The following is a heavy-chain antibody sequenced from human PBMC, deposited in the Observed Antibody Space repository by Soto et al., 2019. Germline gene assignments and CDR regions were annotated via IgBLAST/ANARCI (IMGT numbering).Heavy chain of an antibody. D-gene: IGHD6-19*01. CDR2: IYPGDSNT. CDR1: GYRFTSYW. V-gene: IGHV5-51*01. CDR3: ARRGTYSSGWDY. Sequence: PGESLKISCEGSGYRFTSYWIGWVRQMPGKGLEWMGIIYPGDSNTRYSTSFQGQVTISVDKSISTAFLQWSSLKASDTAMYYCARRGTYSSGWDYWGQGTLVTVSS. J-gene: IGHJ4*02.